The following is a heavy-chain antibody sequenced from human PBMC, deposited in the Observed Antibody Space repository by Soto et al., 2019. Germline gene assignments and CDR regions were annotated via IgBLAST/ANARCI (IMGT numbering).Heavy chain of an antibody. CDR2: INAGSGNT. Sequence: QVQLVQSGAEEKKPGASVKVSCKASGYTFTSYAMHWVRQAPGQRLEWMGWINAGSGNTKDSQKFQGRDTITRHTSASAAYMELSSPGSEDPAVYYCARAVAVAADFDYWGQGTLVTVSS. CDR1: GYTFTSYA. CDR3: ARAVAVAADFDY. D-gene: IGHD6-19*01. V-gene: IGHV1-3*05. J-gene: IGHJ4*02.